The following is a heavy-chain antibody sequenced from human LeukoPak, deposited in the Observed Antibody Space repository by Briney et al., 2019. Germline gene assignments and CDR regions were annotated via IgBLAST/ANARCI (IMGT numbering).Heavy chain of an antibody. J-gene: IGHJ4*02. Sequence: SETLSLTCAVYGGSFSGYYWSWIRQPPGKGLEWIGEISHSGSTNYNPSLKSRVTISVDTSKNQFSLKLSSVTAADTAVYYCARGDILTGYSYWGQGTLVTVSS. CDR3: ARGDILTGYSY. CDR1: GGSFSGYY. V-gene: IGHV4-34*01. CDR2: ISHSGST. D-gene: IGHD3-9*01.